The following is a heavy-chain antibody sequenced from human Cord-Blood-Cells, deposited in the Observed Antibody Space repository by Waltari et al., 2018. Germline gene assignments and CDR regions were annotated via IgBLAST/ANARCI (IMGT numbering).Heavy chain of an antibody. CDR3: ASGKGYCTGGVCYADDAFDI. J-gene: IGHJ3*02. Sequence: QVQLQESGPGLVKPSGTLSLTCAVSGGPISSSHWWSRVRQLPGKGLEWIGEIYHSGSTNYNPSLKSRVTISVDKSKNQFSLKLSSVTAADTAVYYCASGKGYCTGGVCYADDAFDIWGQGTMVTVSS. CDR2: IYHSGST. D-gene: IGHD2-8*02. V-gene: IGHV4-4*02. CDR1: GGPISSSHW.